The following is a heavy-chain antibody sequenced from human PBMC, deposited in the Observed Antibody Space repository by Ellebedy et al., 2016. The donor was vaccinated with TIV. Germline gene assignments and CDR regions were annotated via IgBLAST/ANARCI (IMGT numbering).Heavy chain of an antibody. D-gene: IGHD1-14*01. CDR3: ARGRRSYYYYGMDV. CDR2: IYYSGST. Sequence: MPSETLSLTCTVSGGSISSYYWSWIRQPPGKGLEWIGYIYYSGSTNYNPSLKSRVTISVDTSKNQFSLKLSSVTAADTAVYYCARGRRSYYYYGMDVWGQGTTVTVSS. CDR1: GGSISSYY. J-gene: IGHJ6*02. V-gene: IGHV4-59*08.